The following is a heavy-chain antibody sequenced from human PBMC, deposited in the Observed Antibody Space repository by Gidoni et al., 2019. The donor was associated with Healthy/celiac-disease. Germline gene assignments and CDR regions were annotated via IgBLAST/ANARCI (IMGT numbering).Heavy chain of an antibody. CDR2: IYRGGST. J-gene: IGHJ6*02. CDR3: AGYPNGYSSSWYLVHYGMDV. V-gene: IGHV3-66*02. CDR1: GFTVSSIY. Sequence: EVQLVESGGGLVQPGGSLRLSCAASGFTVSSIYMSWVRQAPGTGLGWVSVIYRGGSTYYADSVKCRFTISRDNSKNTLYLQMNSLRAEDPAVYYCAGYPNGYSSSWYLVHYGMDVWGQGTTVTVSS. D-gene: IGHD6-13*01.